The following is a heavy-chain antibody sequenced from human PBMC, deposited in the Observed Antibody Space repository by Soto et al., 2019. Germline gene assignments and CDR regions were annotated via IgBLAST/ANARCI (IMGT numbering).Heavy chain of an antibody. J-gene: IGHJ6*02. CDR1: GYTFTSYY. V-gene: IGHV1-46*01. D-gene: IGHD3-22*01. CDR3: ARVSYGSSGYPTSYYYYGMDV. Sequence: ASVKVSCKASGYTFTSYYMHWVRQAPGQGLEWMGIINPSGGSTSYAQKFQGRVTMTRDTSTSTVYMELSSLRSEDTAVYYCARVSYGSSGYPTSYYYYGMDVWGQGTTVTVSS. CDR2: INPSGGST.